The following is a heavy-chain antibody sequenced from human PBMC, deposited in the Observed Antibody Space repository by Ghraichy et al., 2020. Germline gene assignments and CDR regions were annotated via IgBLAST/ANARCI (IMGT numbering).Heavy chain of an antibody. J-gene: IGHJ6*03. CDR2: IYPGDSDT. D-gene: IGHD2-21*01. V-gene: IGHV5-51*01. CDR3: VRLQFHSFYYYIDV. Sequence: GESLNISCQGSGYTFTDYWIGWVRQIAGKGLEWMGHIYPGDSDTRYSPSFQGQVTFSADKSISTAYLQWDTLQASDTAIYYCVRLQFHSFYYYIDVWGPGTTVTVSS. CDR1: GYTFTDYW.